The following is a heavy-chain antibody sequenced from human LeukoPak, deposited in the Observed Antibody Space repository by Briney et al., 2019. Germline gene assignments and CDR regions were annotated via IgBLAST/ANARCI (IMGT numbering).Heavy chain of an antibody. J-gene: IGHJ4*02. CDR2: LSWDGSNT. V-gene: IGHV3-43D*04. D-gene: IGHD2-2*01. CDR1: GFTFDDFV. Sequence: GGSLRLSCAASGFTFDDFVMYWVRQAPGKGLEWVSLLSWDGSNTYYADSVKGRFTISRDNSKNSLCLQMNSLRAEDTAFYYCAKDSRCSSTSCFGPIDSWGQGTLVTVSS. CDR3: AKDSRCSSTSCFGPIDS.